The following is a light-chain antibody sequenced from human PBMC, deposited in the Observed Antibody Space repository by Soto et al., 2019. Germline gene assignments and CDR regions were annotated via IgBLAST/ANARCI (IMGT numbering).Light chain of an antibody. CDR2: EVR. J-gene: IGLJ3*02. V-gene: IGLV2-14*01. CDR1: TNDIGGYNY. Sequence: QSALTQPASVSGSPGQSITISCSGTTNDIGGYNYVSWYRHHPGKVPKVIIYEVRNRPSGVSNRFSGSKSGNTASLTISGLQADDEADYYCCSYTISATLVFGGGTKLTVL. CDR3: CSYTISATLV.